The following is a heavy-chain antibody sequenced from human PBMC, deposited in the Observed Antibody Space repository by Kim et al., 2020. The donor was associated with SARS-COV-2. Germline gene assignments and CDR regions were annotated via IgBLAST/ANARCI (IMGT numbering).Heavy chain of an antibody. D-gene: IGHD1-26*01. CDR3: AREGSYSNYYYGMDV. Sequence: QKFQGRVTITRDTSASTAYMELSSLRSEDTAVYYCAREGSYSNYYYGMDVWGQGTTVTVSS. V-gene: IGHV1-3*01. J-gene: IGHJ6*02.